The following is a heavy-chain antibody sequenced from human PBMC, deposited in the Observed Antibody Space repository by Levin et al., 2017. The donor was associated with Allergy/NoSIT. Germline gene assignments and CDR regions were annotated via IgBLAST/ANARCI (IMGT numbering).Heavy chain of an antibody. D-gene: IGHD6-13*01. CDR2: IYSGGST. V-gene: IGHV3-53*01. CDR3: ARAPIGSSSWYRLGAFDI. Sequence: GGSLRLSCAASGFTVSSNYMSWVRQAPGKGLEWVSVIYSGGSTYYADSVKGRFTISRDNSKNTLYLQMNSLRAEDTAVYYCARAPIGSSSWYRLGAFDIWGQGTMVTVSS. CDR1: GFTVSSNY. J-gene: IGHJ3*02.